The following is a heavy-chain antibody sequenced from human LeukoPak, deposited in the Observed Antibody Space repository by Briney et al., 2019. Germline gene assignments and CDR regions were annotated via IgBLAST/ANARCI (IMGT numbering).Heavy chain of an antibody. V-gene: IGHV3-48*03. CDR3: ARGTYNWFDP. CDR1: GFTFSSYE. CDR2: ISSSGSTI. Sequence: PGGSLRLSCAASGFTFSSYEMNWVRQAPGKGLEWVSYISSSGSTIYYADSVKGRFTISRDNAKNTLYLQMNSLRAEDTAVYYCARGTYNWFDPWGQGTLVTVSS. D-gene: IGHD3-10*01. J-gene: IGHJ5*02.